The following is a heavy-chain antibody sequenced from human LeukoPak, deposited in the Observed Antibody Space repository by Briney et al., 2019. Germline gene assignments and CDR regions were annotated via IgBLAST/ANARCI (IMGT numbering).Heavy chain of an antibody. V-gene: IGHV3-66*01. Sequence: GGSLRLSCSASGFTVSSNYMSWVRQAPGKGLEWVAVIYSGASTYSAVYFKVRFTISRDNSKYTLYLQMNSLRAEDTAVYYCARVRGYIDYWGQGTLVTVSS. CDR1: GFTVSSNY. D-gene: IGHD2-2*02. CDR2: IYSGAST. J-gene: IGHJ4*02. CDR3: ARVRGYIDY.